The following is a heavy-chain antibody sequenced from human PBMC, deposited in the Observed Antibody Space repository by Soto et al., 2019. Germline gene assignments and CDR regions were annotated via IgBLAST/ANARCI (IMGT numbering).Heavy chain of an antibody. V-gene: IGHV3-30*18. CDR1: GFTFSSYG. CDR3: AKDRYSSGQYFQH. Sequence: GGSLRLSCAASGFTFSSYGMHWVRQAPGKGLEWVAVISYDGSNKYYADSVKGRSTISRDNSKNTLYLQMNSLRAEDTAVYYCAKDRYSSGQYFQHWGQGTLVTVSS. CDR2: ISYDGSNK. J-gene: IGHJ1*01. D-gene: IGHD6-19*01.